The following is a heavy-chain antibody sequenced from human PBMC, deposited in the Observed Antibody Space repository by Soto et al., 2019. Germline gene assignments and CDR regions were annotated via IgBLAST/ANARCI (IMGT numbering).Heavy chain of an antibody. CDR2: IYYSGST. J-gene: IGHJ4*02. Sequence: SETLSLTCTVSGGSISSYYWSWIRQPPGKGLEWIGYIYYSGSTNYNPSLKSRVTISVDTSKNQFSLKLSSVTAADTAVYYCARASSGRGEAYYFDYWGQGTLVTVSS. D-gene: IGHD6-19*01. CDR3: ARASSGRGEAYYFDY. V-gene: IGHV4-59*01. CDR1: GGSISSYY.